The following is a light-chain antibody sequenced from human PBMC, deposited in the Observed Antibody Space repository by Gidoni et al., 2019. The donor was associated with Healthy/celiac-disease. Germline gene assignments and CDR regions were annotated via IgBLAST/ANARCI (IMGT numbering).Light chain of an antibody. J-gene: IGKJ2*01. CDR2: AAS. Sequence: DIQMTQSPSSLSASVGDRVTITCRASQSISSYLNCYQQKPGKAPKLLIYAASSLQSGVPSRFSGSGSGTDFTLTISSLQPEDFATYYCQQSYSTLPMYTFGQGTKLEIK. CDR1: QSISSY. CDR3: QQSYSTLPMYT. V-gene: IGKV1-39*01.